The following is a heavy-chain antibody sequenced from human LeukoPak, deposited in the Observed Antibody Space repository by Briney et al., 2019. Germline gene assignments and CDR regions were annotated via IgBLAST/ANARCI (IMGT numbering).Heavy chain of an antibody. CDR1: GFTFSSYE. CDR3: ARMRPELDY. J-gene: IGHJ4*02. CDR2: ISSSGGTI. D-gene: IGHD6-6*01. V-gene: IGHV3-48*03. Sequence: PGGSLRLSCAASGFTFSSYEMNWVRQAPGKGLEWVSYISSSGGTIYYADSVKGRFTISRDNAKNSLYLQMNSLRAEDTAVYYCARMRPELDYWGQGNLVTVSS.